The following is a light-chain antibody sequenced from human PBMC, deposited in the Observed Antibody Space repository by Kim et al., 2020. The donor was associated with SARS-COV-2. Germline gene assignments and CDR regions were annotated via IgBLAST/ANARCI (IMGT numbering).Light chain of an antibody. J-gene: IGKJ4*01. V-gene: IGKV3-11*01. CDR3: HQRNNPLT. Sequence: PGERATLSCRASQSVSSSLAWYQQKPGQAPRLVIYDASNRATGIPARFSGSVSGTDFTLTISSLEPEDFAVYYCHQRNNPLTFGGGTKVDIK. CDR1: QSVSSS. CDR2: DAS.